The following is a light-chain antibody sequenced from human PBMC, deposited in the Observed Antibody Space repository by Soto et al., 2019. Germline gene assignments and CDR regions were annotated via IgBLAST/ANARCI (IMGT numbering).Light chain of an antibody. CDR3: NSFTTSSTYV. CDR1: SSDIGSYNR. V-gene: IGLV2-18*02. J-gene: IGLJ1*01. Sequence: QSALTQPASVSGSPGHSITISGTGTSSDIGSYNRVSWYQHPPGPAPHLIVYEVNNRPSGVPARFSGSKSGHTASLTISGLQAEDEADYYCNSFTTSSTYVFGTGTKVSVL. CDR2: EVN.